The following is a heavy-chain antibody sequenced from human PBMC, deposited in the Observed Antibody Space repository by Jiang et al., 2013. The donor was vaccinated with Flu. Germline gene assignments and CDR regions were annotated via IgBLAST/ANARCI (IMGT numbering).Heavy chain of an antibody. CDR1: GGSISSYY. V-gene: IGHV4-59*01. CDR2: IYYSGST. Sequence: GSGLVKPSETLSLTCTVSGGSISSYYWSWIRQPPGKGLEWIGYIYYSGSTDYNPSLKSRVTISVDTSKNQFSLKLSSVTAADTAVYYCARLPPLVWRVGATDFDYVGPGNPGHRLL. CDR3: ARLPPLVWRVGATDFDY. J-gene: IGHJ4*02. D-gene: IGHD1-26*01.